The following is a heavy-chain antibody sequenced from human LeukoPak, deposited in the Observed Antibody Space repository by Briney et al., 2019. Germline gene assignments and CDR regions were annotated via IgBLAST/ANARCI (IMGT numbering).Heavy chain of an antibody. J-gene: IGHJ4*02. Sequence: SETLSLTCTVSGGSISSYYWSWIRQPPGKGLEWIGYIYTSGSTNYNPSLKSRVTISVDTSKNQFSLKLSSVTAADTAVYYCARHRPDRGYSSGQAHFDYWGREPWSPSPQ. V-gene: IGHV4-4*09. D-gene: IGHD6-19*01. CDR2: IYTSGST. CDR3: ARHRPDRGYSSGQAHFDY. CDR1: GGSISSYY.